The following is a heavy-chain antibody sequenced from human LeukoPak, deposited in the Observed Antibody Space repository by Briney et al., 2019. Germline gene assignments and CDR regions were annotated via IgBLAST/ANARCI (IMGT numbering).Heavy chain of an antibody. CDR2: ISSSSSSI. J-gene: IGHJ4*02. D-gene: IGHD3-9*01. Sequence: PGGSLRLSCAASGFTFSGYSMNWVRQAPGKGLEWVSYISSSSSSIYYADSAKGRFTISRDNAKNSLYLQMNSLRDEDTGIYYCARRPVRLVSNTLDYWGQGTLVTVSS. CDR3: ARRPVRLVSNTLDY. CDR1: GFTFSGYS. V-gene: IGHV3-48*02.